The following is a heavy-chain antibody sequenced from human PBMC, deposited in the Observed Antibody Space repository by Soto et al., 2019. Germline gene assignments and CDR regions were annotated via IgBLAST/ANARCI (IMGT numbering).Heavy chain of an antibody. CDR1: GFTFSTFA. D-gene: IGHD3-10*01. Sequence: GGSLRLSCAASGFTFSTFALHWVRQAPGEGLEWVALISHDGRIEKYADSVKGRFTISRDNSKNTLYLQMNSLRAEDTAVYYCASPIWFGELLPYYYYYGMDVWGQGTTVTVSS. J-gene: IGHJ6*02. V-gene: IGHV3-30-3*01. CDR3: ASPIWFGELLPYYYYYGMDV. CDR2: ISHDGRIE.